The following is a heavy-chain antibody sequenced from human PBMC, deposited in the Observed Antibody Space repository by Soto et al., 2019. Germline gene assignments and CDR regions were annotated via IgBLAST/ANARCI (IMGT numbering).Heavy chain of an antibody. V-gene: IGHV3-30-3*01. Sequence: PGGSLRLSCAASGFTFSNAWMSWVRQAPGKGLEWVALISYDGSNKYYADSVKGRFTISRDNSKNTLYLQMNSLRAEDTAVYYCARDKRDLRFLEWSYYFDYWGQGTLVTVSS. J-gene: IGHJ4*02. D-gene: IGHD3-3*01. CDR3: ARDKRDLRFLEWSYYFDY. CDR2: ISYDGSNK. CDR1: GFTFSNAW.